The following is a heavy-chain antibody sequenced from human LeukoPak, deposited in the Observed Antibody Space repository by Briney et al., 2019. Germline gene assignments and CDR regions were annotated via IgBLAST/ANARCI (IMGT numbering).Heavy chain of an antibody. D-gene: IGHD3-3*01. V-gene: IGHV4-34*01. J-gene: IGHJ5*02. CDR1: GGSFSGYY. Sequence: PSETLSLTCAVYGGSFSGYYWSWIRQPPGKGLEWIGEINHSGSTNYNPSLKSRVTISVDTSKNQFSLKLSSVTAADTAVYYCARQNLPVATIFGVVITSDWFDPWGQGTLVTVSS. CDR2: INHSGST. CDR3: ARQNLPVATIFGVVITSDWFDP.